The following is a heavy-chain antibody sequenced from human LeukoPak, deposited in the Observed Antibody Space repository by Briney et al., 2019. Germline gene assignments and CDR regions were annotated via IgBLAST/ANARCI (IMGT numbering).Heavy chain of an antibody. Sequence: GGSLRLSCAASGFTFSSYAMSWVRQAPGKGLEWVSAISGSGGSTYYADSVKGRFTISRDNSKNTLYLQMNSLRAEDAAVYYCAKIYPAGYRPYYFDYWGQGTLVTVSS. D-gene: IGHD5-18*01. V-gene: IGHV3-23*01. J-gene: IGHJ4*02. CDR2: ISGSGGST. CDR3: AKIYPAGYRPYYFDY. CDR1: GFTFSSYA.